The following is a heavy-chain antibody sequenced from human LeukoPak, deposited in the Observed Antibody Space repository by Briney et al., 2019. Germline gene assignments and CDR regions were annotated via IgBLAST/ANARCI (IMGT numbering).Heavy chain of an antibody. CDR2: IYYSGST. Sequence: SETLSLTCTVSGGSISSYYWSWIRQPPGKGLEWIGYIYYSGSTNYNPSLKSRVTISVDTSKNQFSLKLSSVTAADTAVYYCAREGQYGEYARFDPWGQGTLVTVSS. CDR3: AREGQYGEYARFDP. J-gene: IGHJ5*02. CDR1: GGSISSYY. V-gene: IGHV4-59*01. D-gene: IGHD4-17*01.